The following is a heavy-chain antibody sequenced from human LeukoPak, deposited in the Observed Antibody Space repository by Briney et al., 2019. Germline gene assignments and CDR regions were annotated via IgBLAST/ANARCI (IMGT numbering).Heavy chain of an antibody. CDR2: ISGSGGST. D-gene: IGHD2-15*01. V-gene: IGHV3-23*01. Sequence: PGGSLRLSCAASGCTFSSYAMSWVRQAPGKGLELVSAISGSGGSTYYADSVKGRFTISRDNSKNTLYLQMNSLRAEDTAVYYCAKGGYCSGGSCYSPLYFDYWGQGTLVTVSS. CDR1: GCTFSSYA. J-gene: IGHJ4*02. CDR3: AKGGYCSGGSCYSPLYFDY.